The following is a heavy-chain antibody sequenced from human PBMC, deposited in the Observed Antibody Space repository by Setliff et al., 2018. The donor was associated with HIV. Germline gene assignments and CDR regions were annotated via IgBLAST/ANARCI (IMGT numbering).Heavy chain of an antibody. J-gene: IGHJ6*03. V-gene: IGHV4-31*03. CDR3: ARVPTNPDFYYYYMDV. CDR1: GRSISSGGYY. Sequence: TVSGRSISSGGYYWSWIRQHPGKGLEWIGYIYYSGGTYYNPSLKSRVTISVDTSKNQFSLKLSSVTAADTAVYYCARVPTNPDFYYYYMDVWGKGTTVTVSS. CDR2: IYYSGGT.